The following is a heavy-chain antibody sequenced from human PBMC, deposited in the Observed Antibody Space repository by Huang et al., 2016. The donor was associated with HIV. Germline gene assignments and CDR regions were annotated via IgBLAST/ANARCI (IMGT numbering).Heavy chain of an antibody. V-gene: IGHV3-30-3*01. CDR1: GFPFNNHA. J-gene: IGHJ3*02. CDR3: ARAKDTWDAYDI. D-gene: IGHD5-18*01. CDR2: ISNDGSNN. Sequence: QVQLVESGGGVVQPGRSLRLSCAASGFPFNNHAMHWVRQAPGKGLEWVAVISNDGSNNYYADSVKGRFTISRDSSKSTLFLHMTSLRTEDTAVYYCARAKDTWDAYDIWGQGTMVMVSS.